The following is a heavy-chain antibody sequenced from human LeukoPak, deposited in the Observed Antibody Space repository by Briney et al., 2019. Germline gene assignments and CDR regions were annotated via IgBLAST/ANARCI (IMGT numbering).Heavy chain of an antibody. Sequence: SVKVSCKASGGTFSSYAISWVRQAPGQGLEWMGRIIPIFGTANYAQKFQGRVTITTDESTSTAYMELSSPRSEDTAVYYCALVVADRDYYYMDVWGKGTTVTVSS. CDR3: ALVVADRDYYYMDV. CDR2: IIPIFGTA. V-gene: IGHV1-69*05. D-gene: IGHD2-15*01. J-gene: IGHJ6*03. CDR1: GGTFSSYA.